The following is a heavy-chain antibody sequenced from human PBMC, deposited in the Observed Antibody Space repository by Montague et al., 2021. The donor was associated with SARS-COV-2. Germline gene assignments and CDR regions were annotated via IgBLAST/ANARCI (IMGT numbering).Heavy chain of an antibody. J-gene: IGHJ4*02. CDR1: GFTFSTYA. CDR2: ISSGGNK. CDR3: AKNFPGQFYFDG. D-gene: IGHD2/OR15-2a*01. V-gene: IGHV3-23*01. Sequence: SLRLSCAASGFTFSTYAMNWVRQAPGKGLEWVSGISSGGNKHHADSVKGRFTISRDDSRNTLYLQMHSLRAEDTAMYYCAKNFPGQFYFDGWGQGTLVAVSS.